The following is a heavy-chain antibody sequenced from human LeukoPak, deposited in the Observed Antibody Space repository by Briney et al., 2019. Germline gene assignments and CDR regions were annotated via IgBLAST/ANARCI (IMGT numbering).Heavy chain of an antibody. J-gene: IGHJ6*02. D-gene: IGHD1-26*01. CDR1: GGSISSYY. CDR3: ARGGTVRNGMDV. V-gene: IGHV4-59*01. CDR2: IYYSGST. Sequence: PSETLSLTCTVSGGSISSYYWSWIRQPPGKGLEWIGYIYYSGSTNYNPSLKSRLTISVDTSNNQFSLRLSSVTAADTAVYYCARGGTVRNGMDVWGQGTTVTVSS.